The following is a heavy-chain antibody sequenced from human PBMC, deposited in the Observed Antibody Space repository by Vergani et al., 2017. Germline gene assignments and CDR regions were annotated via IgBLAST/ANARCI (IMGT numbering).Heavy chain of an antibody. CDR1: GGTFSSYA. Sequence: QVQLVQSGAEVKKPGSSVKVSCKASGGTFSSYAISWVRQAPGQGLEWMGGIIPIFGTANYAQKFQGRVTITADKSTSTAYMELSSLRSEDTAVYYCARGGVVAAACRGEGCFYFDYWGQGTLVTVSS. D-gene: IGHD6-13*01. J-gene: IGHJ4*02. V-gene: IGHV1-69*06. CDR2: IIPIFGTA. CDR3: ARGGVVAAACRGEGCFYFDY.